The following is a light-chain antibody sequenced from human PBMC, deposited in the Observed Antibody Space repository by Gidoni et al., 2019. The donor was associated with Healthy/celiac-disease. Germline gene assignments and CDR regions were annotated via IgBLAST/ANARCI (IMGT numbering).Light chain of an antibody. J-gene: IGLJ2*01. CDR2: DVS. V-gene: IGLV2-14*01. CDR3: SSYTSSSTLE. Sequence: SALTQPASVSGSPGQSVTISCTGTSRDVGGYNYVSWYQQHPGKAPKLMIYDVSNRPSGVSNRFSGSKSGNTASLTISGLQAEDEADYYCSSYTSSSTLEIGGGTKLTVL. CDR1: SRDVGGYNY.